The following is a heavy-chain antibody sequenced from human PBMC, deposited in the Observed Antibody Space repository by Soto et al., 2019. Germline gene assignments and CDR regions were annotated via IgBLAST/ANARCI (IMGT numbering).Heavy chain of an antibody. D-gene: IGHD5-12*01. CDR2: IYLSGST. Sequence: QLQLQECGAGLVKPSQTLSLTCAVSGGSISSGGYSWSWFRQPPGKGLEWIGYIYLSGSTYYNPSLKSRVTISVDRSKNQFSLKLSSVTAADTAVYYCAAGGGLPRYYWGQGTLVTVSS. V-gene: IGHV4-30-2*01. J-gene: IGHJ4*02. CDR1: GGSISSGGYS. CDR3: AAGGGLPRYY.